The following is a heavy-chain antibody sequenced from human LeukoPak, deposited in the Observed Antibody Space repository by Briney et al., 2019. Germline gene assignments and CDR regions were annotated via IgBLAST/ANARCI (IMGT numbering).Heavy chain of an antibody. CDR1: GYTFTSYD. CDR2: MNPNSGNT. D-gene: IGHD3-10*01. V-gene: IGHV1-8*01. CDR3: ARAGGSGSYYIH. Sequence: ASVKVSCKASGYTFTSYDINWVRQAARQGVKWMGWMNPNSGNTCYAQKFQGRVTMTRNTSISTAYIELSSLRSEDTAVYYCARAGGSGSYYIHWGQGTLVTVSS. J-gene: IGHJ4*02.